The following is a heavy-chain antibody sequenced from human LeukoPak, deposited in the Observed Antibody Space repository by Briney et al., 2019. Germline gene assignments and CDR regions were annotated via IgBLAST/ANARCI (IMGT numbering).Heavy chain of an antibody. D-gene: IGHD3-10*01. CDR1: GFTFSAYA. V-gene: IGHV3-23*01. Sequence: PGESLRLSCAASGFTFSAYALNWVRQAPGRGLEWVSTISGRGDSTYYADSVKGRFTISRENSKNMLYLQMNSLRVEDTAIYYCAQPPPLTMFREPNWGQRTLVTVSS. CDR2: ISGRGDST. J-gene: IGHJ4*02. CDR3: AQPPPLTMFREPN.